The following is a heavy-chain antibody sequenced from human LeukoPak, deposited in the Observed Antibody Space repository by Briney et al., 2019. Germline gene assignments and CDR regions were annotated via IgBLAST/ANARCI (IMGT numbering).Heavy chain of an antibody. Sequence: PSETLSLTCTVSGGSISSYYWSCIRQPPGKGLEWIGYIYYSGSTNYNPSLKSRVTMSVDTSKNQFSLKLSSVTAADTAVYYCARGRRVEWGYYFDYWGQGTLVTVSS. CDR3: ARGRRVEWGYYFDY. D-gene: IGHD1-26*01. J-gene: IGHJ4*02. CDR2: IYYSGST. V-gene: IGHV4-59*12. CDR1: GGSISSYY.